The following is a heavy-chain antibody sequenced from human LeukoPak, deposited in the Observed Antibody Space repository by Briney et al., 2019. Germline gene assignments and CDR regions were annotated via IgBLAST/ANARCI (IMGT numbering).Heavy chain of an antibody. V-gene: IGHV3-30-3*01. CDR1: GFTFSCCA. Sequence: GGSLRLSCAASGFTFSCCAMHWVRQAPGKGLEWVAVISYDGSNKYYADSVKGRFTISRDNSKNTLFLQMNSLRAEDTAVYYCARSGTMVRGVIDYWGQGTLVTVSS. D-gene: IGHD3-10*01. J-gene: IGHJ4*02. CDR3: ARSGTMVRGVIDY. CDR2: ISYDGSNK.